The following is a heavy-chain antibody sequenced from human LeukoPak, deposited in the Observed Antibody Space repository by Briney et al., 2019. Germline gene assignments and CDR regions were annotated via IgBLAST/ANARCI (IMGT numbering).Heavy chain of an antibody. CDR2: ISGSGGST. CDR1: GFTFSSYG. D-gene: IGHD3-22*01. CDR3: ARDIRGPTGFDSSGRDTFDS. J-gene: IGHJ4*02. V-gene: IGHV3-23*01. Sequence: GGTLRLSCAASGFTFSSYGMSWVRQAPGKGLEWVSAISGSGGSTYYADSVKGRFTISRDNSKNTVYLQMNSLRPEDAAVYYCARDIRGPTGFDSSGRDTFDSWGQGTLVTVSS.